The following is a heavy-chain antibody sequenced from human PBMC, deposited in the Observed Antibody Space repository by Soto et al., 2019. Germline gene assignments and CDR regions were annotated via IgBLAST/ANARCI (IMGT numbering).Heavy chain of an antibody. J-gene: IGHJ4*02. CDR1: GYSFTSYW. Sequence: PGESLKISCKGSGYSFTSYWIGWVRQMPGKGLERMGIIYPGDSDTRYSPSFQGQVTISADKSISTAYLQWSSLKTSDTAMYYCARLVGMYYDILTGPNFDYWGQGTLVTVSS. CDR2: IYPGDSDT. D-gene: IGHD3-9*01. V-gene: IGHV5-51*01. CDR3: ARLVGMYYDILTGPNFDY.